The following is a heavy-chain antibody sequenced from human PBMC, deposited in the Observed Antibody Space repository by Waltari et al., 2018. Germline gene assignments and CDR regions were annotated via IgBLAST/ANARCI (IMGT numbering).Heavy chain of an antibody. CDR1: GGSISSGSYY. CDR3: ARGSYEADAFDI. J-gene: IGHJ3*02. D-gene: IGHD1-26*01. Sequence: QVQLQESGPGLVKPSQTLSLTCPVSGGSISSGSYYWSWIRQPAGKGLEWIGRIYTSGSTNYNPSLKSRVTISVDTSKNQFSLKLSSVTAADTAVYYCARGSYEADAFDIWGQGTMVTVSS. V-gene: IGHV4-61*02. CDR2: IYTSGST.